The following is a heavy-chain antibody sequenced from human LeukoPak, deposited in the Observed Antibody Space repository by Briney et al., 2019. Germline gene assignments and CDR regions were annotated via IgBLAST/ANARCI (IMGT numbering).Heavy chain of an antibody. CDR3: ASLRISWNYFDY. J-gene: IGHJ4*02. CDR2: IYYSGST. V-gene: IGHV4-39*01. CDR1: GDSISSSSYY. D-gene: IGHD5-12*01. Sequence: PSETLSLTCTVSGDSISSSSYYWGWIRQPPGKGLEWIGHIYYSGSTYYNPSLKSRVAISVDTSKNQFSLKLTSVTAADTAVYYCASLRISWNYFDYWGQGTLVTVSP.